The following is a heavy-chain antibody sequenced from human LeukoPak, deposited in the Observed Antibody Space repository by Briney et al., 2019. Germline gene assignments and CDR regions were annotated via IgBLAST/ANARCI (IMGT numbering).Heavy chain of an antibody. Sequence: GGSLRLSCAASGFTFSNAWMSWVPQAPGKGLEWVGRIKSKTDGGTTDYAAPVKGRFTISRDDSKNTLYLQMNSLKTEDTAVYYCTTPHQDYGDCHRFDYWGQGTLVTVSS. CDR2: IKSKTDGGTT. D-gene: IGHD4-17*01. CDR3: TTPHQDYGDCHRFDY. V-gene: IGHV3-15*01. J-gene: IGHJ4*02. CDR1: GFTFSNAW.